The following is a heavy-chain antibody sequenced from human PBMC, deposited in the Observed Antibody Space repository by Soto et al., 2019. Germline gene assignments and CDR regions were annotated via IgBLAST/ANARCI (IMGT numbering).Heavy chain of an antibody. V-gene: IGHV2-5*02. Sequence: QITLKESGPTLVKPTQTLTLTCAFSGFSLSTRGVGVGWIRQPPGKALEWLALIYWDNGKDYKPSLKNRLTITKDYSDNQVVLTMTNMDPVDTATYYCAHRDEYYDSSGLAYDVWGQGTIVTVSS. CDR3: AHRDEYYDSSGLAYDV. CDR2: IYWDNGK. D-gene: IGHD3-22*01. CDR1: GFSLSTRGVG. J-gene: IGHJ3*01.